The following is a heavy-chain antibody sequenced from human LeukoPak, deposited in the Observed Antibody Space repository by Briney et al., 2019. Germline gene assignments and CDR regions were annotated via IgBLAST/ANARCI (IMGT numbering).Heavy chain of an antibody. D-gene: IGHD3-3*01. CDR3: ARHGGHFDY. CDR2: IYYSGST. CDR1: GGSIGSYY. Sequence: SETLSLTCTVSGGSIGSYYWSWIRQPPGKGLEWIGYIYYSGSTNYNPSLKSRVTISVDTSKNQFSLKLSSVTAADTAVYYCARHGGHFDYWGQGTLVTVSS. V-gene: IGHV4-59*08. J-gene: IGHJ4*02.